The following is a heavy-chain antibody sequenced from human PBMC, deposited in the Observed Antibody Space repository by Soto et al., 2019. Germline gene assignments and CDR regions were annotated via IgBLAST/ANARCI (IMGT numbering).Heavy chain of an antibody. CDR3: ARGKSHRPGGRMDV. J-gene: IGHJ6*02. CDR2: INTDGTVT. Sequence: HPGGSLRLSCAASGFTFSNYWMHWVRQAPGKGLVWVSRINTDGTVTHYAASVKGRFTISRDNAKNTLYLQMSSLRAEDTAVFYCARGKSHRPGGRMDVWGQGTTVTVSS. D-gene: IGHD3-16*01. V-gene: IGHV3-74*01. CDR1: GFTFSNYW.